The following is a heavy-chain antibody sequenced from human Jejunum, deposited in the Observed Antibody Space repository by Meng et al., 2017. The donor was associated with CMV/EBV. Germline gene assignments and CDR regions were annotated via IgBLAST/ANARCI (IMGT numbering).Heavy chain of an antibody. D-gene: IGHD4-23*01. CDR1: SFPGSH. CDR2: IHHSGNT. CDR3: ARNPRDYGGHSGYSHFDS. J-gene: IGHJ4*02. Sequence: SFPGSHWTSIRPPPGQGLEWIGEIHHSGNTDYNPSLRGRVTLSVDTLKNQFSLKVTSVTAADTAVYFCARNPRDYGGHSGYSHFDSWGQGTLVTVSS. V-gene: IGHV4-34*10.